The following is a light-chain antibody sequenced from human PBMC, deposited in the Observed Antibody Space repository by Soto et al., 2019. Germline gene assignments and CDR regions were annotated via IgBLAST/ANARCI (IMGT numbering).Light chain of an antibody. Sequence: QSALTQPASVSGSPGQSITISCTGTSSDIGSYNLVSWYQQHPGKAPKFMIYEGSKRPSGVSNRFSGYKSGNTASLTISGHQAEDEADYYCCSYAGSSSWVFGGGTKLTVL. CDR2: EGS. V-gene: IGLV2-23*01. CDR3: CSYAGSSSWV. CDR1: SSDIGSYNL. J-gene: IGLJ3*02.